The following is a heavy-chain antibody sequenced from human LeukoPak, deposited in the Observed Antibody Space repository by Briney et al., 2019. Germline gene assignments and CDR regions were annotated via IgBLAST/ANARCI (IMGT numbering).Heavy chain of an antibody. V-gene: IGHV4-59*11. CDR2: IYYSGST. J-gene: IGHJ4*02. CDR3: ASGGYYRVLGY. CDR1: DGSISSHY. Sequence: PSETLSLTCTVSDGSISSHYWSWIRQPPGKGLEWIGYIYYSGSTNYNPSLKSRVTISVDTSKNQFSLKLSSVTAADTAVYYCASGGYYRVLGYWGQGTLVTVSS. D-gene: IGHD1-26*01.